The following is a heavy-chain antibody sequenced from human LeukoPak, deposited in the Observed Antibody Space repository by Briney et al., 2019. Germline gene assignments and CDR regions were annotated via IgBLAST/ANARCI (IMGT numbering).Heavy chain of an antibody. D-gene: IGHD6-13*01. CDR1: GFTFSSYA. Sequence: PGGSLRLSCAASGFTFSSYAMSWVRQAPGKGLEWVSTISNSDGNTYYADSVKGRFTISRDNSKNTLYLQMNSLRAEDTAVYYCAKTAGIAAAADFDYWGQGTLVTVSS. CDR3: AKTAGIAAAADFDY. CDR2: ISNSDGNT. J-gene: IGHJ4*02. V-gene: IGHV3-23*01.